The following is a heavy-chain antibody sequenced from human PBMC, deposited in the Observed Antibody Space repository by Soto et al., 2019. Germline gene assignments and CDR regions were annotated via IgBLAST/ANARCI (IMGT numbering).Heavy chain of an antibody. J-gene: IGHJ5*02. Sequence: SETLSLTCTVSGDSITSNSYFWAWIRQPPGKGLEWIVEINHSGIANYNPSLKSRVVASVDSSKNQLFLNLRSVAAADTAVYYCAVTATHNSFDPWGQGTLVTVSS. CDR2: INHSGIA. D-gene: IGHD2-21*02. CDR1: GDSITSNSYF. V-gene: IGHV4-39*07. CDR3: AVTATHNSFDP.